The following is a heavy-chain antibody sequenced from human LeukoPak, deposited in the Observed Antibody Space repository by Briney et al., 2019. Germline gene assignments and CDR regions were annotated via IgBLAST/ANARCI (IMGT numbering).Heavy chain of an antibody. CDR1: GGSISSSSYY. D-gene: IGHD1-1*01. CDR2: IYYSGST. Sequence: SETLSLTCTVSGGSISSSSYYWGWIRQPPGKGLEWIGSIYYSGSTYYNPSLKSRVTISVDTSKNQFSLKLSSVTAADTAVYYCELFLRGLADYWGQGTLVTVSS. J-gene: IGHJ4*02. CDR3: ELFLRGLADY. V-gene: IGHV4-39*07.